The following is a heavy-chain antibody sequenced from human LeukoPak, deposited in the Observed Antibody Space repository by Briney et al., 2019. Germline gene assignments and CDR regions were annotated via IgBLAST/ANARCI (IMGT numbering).Heavy chain of an antibody. CDR2: ISAYNGNT. CDR1: GYTFTSYG. V-gene: IGHV1-18*01. CDR3: ARVPTWSGYYYFDY. J-gene: IGHJ4*02. D-gene: IGHD3-3*01. Sequence: GASVKVSCKASGYTFTSYGISWVRQAPGQGLEWMGWISAYNGNTNYAQKLQGRVTMTTDTSTSTAYMELRSLRPDDTAVYYCARVPTWSGYYYFDYWGQGTLVTVSS.